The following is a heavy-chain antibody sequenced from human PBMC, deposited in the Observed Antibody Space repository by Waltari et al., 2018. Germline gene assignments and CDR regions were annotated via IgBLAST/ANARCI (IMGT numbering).Heavy chain of an antibody. Sequence: QVQLQQWGAGLLKPSETLSLTCAVYGGSFSGYYWSWIRQPPGKGLGWIGEINHSGSTNYNPSLKSRVTISVDTSKNQFSLKLSAVTAADTAVYYCARGVLVVYANWFDPWGQGTLVTVSS. CDR1: GGSFSGYY. CDR2: INHSGST. D-gene: IGHD2-8*02. J-gene: IGHJ5*02. V-gene: IGHV4-34*01. CDR3: ARGVLVVYANWFDP.